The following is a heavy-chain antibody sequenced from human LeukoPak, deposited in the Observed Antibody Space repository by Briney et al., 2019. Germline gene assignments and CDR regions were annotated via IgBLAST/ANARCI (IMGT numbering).Heavy chain of an antibody. Sequence: PSETLSLTCTVSGGSINSYYWSWIRQPPGKGLEWIGYIYYSGSTNYNPSLKSRVTISVDTSKNQFSLKLSSVTAADTAVYYCARVVDFWSGYPFDYWGQGTLVTVSS. J-gene: IGHJ4*02. CDR3: ARVVDFWSGYPFDY. CDR2: IYYSGST. CDR1: GGSINSYY. V-gene: IGHV4-59*01. D-gene: IGHD3-3*01.